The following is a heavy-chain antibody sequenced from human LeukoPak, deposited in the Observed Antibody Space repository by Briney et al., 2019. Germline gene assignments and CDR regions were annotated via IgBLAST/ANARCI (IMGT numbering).Heavy chain of an antibody. V-gene: IGHV4-59*12. D-gene: IGHD6-13*01. Sequence: SETLSLTCTVSGGSISSYYWSWIRQPPGKGLEWIGEIYHSGSTNYNPSLKSRVTISVDKSKNQFSLKLSSVTAADTAVYYCARMQRQQLVRALDYWGQGTLVTVSS. J-gene: IGHJ4*02. CDR3: ARMQRQQLVRALDY. CDR1: GGSISSYY. CDR2: IYHSGST.